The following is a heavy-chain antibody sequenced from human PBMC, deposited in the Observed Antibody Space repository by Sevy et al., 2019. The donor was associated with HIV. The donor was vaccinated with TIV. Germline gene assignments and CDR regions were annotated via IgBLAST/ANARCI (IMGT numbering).Heavy chain of an antibody. CDR3: ARGGYSYGTGAFDI. D-gene: IGHD5-18*01. Sequence: ASVKVSCEASGGTFSSYAISWVRQAPGQGLEWMGGIIPIFGTANYAQKFQGRVTITADESTSTAYMELSSLRSEDTAVYYCARGGYSYGTGAFDIWGQGTMVTVSS. J-gene: IGHJ3*02. V-gene: IGHV1-69*13. CDR1: GGTFSSYA. CDR2: IIPIFGTA.